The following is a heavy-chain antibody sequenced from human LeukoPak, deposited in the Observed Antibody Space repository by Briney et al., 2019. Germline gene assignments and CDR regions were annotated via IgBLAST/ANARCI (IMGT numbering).Heavy chain of an antibody. CDR3: ATTRYDAFDI. V-gene: IGHV3-53*01. CDR2: IYRCGST. CDR1: GFTVISNY. Sequence: PGGSLTLSCTASGFTVISNYMSWVRQAPGKGLEWVSLIYRCGSTYYPDCVRGRFTISRDNSKNTLCLQMNRLRAEDTAVYYCATTRYDAFDIWGQGTMVTVSS. J-gene: IGHJ3*02. D-gene: IGHD4-17*01.